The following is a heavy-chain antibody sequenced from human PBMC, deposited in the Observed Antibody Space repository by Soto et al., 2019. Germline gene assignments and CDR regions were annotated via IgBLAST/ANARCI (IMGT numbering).Heavy chain of an antibody. J-gene: IGHJ5*02. CDR1: GGSISSYY. V-gene: IGHV4-59*01. D-gene: IGHD6-19*01. CDR2: IYYSGSN. Sequence: SETLSLTCSVSGGSISSYYWSWIRQPPGKGLEWIGYIYYSGSNNYNPSLKSRVTISVDTSKNQFSLKLSSVTAEDTAVYYCARDPDSSGWSDPRGKGTPATASS. CDR3: ARDPDSSGWSDP.